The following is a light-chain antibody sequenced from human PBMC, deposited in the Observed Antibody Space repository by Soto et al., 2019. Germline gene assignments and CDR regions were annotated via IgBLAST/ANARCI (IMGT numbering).Light chain of an antibody. V-gene: IGLV2-14*01. J-gene: IGLJ3*02. CDR1: SSDVGGYNY. CDR2: EVT. Sequence: QSALTQPASVSGSPGQSITISCTGTSSDVGGYNYLSWYQQHPGKAPRVMIYEVTNRPPGVSNRFSGPKSGNTASLTISGLQAEDEADYFCSSYTTSGTPVFGGGTKLTVL. CDR3: SSYTTSGTPV.